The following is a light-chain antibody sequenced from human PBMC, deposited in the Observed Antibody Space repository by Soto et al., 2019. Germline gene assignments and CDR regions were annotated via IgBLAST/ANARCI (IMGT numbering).Light chain of an antibody. Sequence: DIARTQSPSTLSASIGDRVPLTGRASQSISSWLAWYKQKPGEAPKLLIYKASSLESGVPSRFSGSGSGTEGTLTLSSLQPDDWATYYCLQEYNYPLTFGGGTKVDIK. CDR3: LQEYNYPLT. CDR2: KAS. J-gene: IGKJ4*01. V-gene: IGKV1-5*03. CDR1: QSISSW.